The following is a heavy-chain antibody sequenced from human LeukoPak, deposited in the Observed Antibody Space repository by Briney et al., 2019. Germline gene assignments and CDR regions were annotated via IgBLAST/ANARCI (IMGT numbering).Heavy chain of an antibody. D-gene: IGHD6-13*01. CDR2: ISWNSGSI. J-gene: IGHJ6*02. CDR1: GFTFDDYA. Sequence: PGGSLRLSCAASGFTFDDYAMHWVRQAPGKGLEWVSGISWNSGSIGYADSVKGRFTISRDNAKNSLYLQMNSLRAEDTAVYYCARRPSSSWSYYYYGMDVWGQGTTVTVSS. V-gene: IGHV3-9*01. CDR3: ARRPSSSWSYYYYGMDV.